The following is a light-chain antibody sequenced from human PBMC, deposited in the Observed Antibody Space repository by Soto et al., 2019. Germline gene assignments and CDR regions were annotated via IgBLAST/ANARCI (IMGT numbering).Light chain of an antibody. CDR1: QRVSSSY. CDR2: GAS. V-gene: IGKV3-20*01. CDR3: QQYGSSPPFT. Sequence: EIVLTQSPGTLSLSPGERATLSCRASQRVSSSYLAWYQQKPGQAPRLLIYGASSRATGIPDRLSGSGSGTDFTLTTSRLEPEDFAVYFCQQYGSSPPFTFGQGTKVEI. J-gene: IGKJ2*01.